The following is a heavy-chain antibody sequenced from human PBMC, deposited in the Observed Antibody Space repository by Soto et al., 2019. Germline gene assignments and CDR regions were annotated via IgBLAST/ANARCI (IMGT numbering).Heavy chain of an antibody. CDR2: ISDGGDLT. Sequence: XGSLRLSCAASGCAFSSHPMSWVRQAPEKGLEWVAGISDGGDLTYNADSVRGRFTISRDNSRNTLYLQMNSLRAEDTAVYYCARRVIGSPSAFDIWGQGTMVTV. J-gene: IGHJ3*02. V-gene: IGHV3-23*01. CDR1: GCAFSSHP. D-gene: IGHD6-19*01. CDR3: ARRVIGSPSAFDI.